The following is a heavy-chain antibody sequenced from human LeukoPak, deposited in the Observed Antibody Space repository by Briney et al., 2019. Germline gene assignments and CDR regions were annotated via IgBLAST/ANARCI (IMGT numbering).Heavy chain of an antibody. Sequence: SVKVSRKASGGTFSSYAISWVRQAPGQGLEWMGRIIPILGIANYAQKFQGRVTITADKSTSTAYMELSSLRSEDTAVYYCATPRIYDILTGWEFDPWGQGTLVTVSS. D-gene: IGHD3-9*01. V-gene: IGHV1-69*04. CDR3: ATPRIYDILTGWEFDP. J-gene: IGHJ5*02. CDR2: IIPILGIA. CDR1: GGTFSSYA.